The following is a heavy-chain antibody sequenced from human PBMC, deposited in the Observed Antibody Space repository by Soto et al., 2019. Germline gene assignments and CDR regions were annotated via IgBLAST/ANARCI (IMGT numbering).Heavy chain of an antibody. CDR1: GFTFSNAW. V-gene: IGHV3-15*07. J-gene: IGHJ4*02. Sequence: GGSLRLSCAASGFTFSNAWMNWVRQAPGKGLEWVGRIKSKTDGWTTDYAAPVKGRFTISRDDSKNRLFVQMNSLKTEDTAVYYCTTEVLAYCSSTSCHAPSLGYFDYWGQGT. CDR2: IKSKTDGWTT. D-gene: IGHD2-2*01. CDR3: TTEVLAYCSSTSCHAPSLGYFDY.